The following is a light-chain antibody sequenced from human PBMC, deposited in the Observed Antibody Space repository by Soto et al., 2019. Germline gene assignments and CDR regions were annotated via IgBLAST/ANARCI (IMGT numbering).Light chain of an antibody. V-gene: IGLV2-23*01. CDR2: EGT. J-gene: IGLJ1*01. CDR3: CSYAGGNTYV. CDR1: TSDVGAYNL. Sequence: QSALTQPASVSGSPGQSITISCTGTTSDVGAYNLDSWYQRLPGKAPKLLIFEGTKRPSGVSSRFSGSKSGNTASLTIFGLRAEDEADYFCCSYAGGNTYVFGTGTKVTVL.